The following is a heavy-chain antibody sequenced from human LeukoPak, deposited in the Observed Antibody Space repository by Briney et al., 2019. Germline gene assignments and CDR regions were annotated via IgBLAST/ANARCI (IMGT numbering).Heavy chain of an antibody. J-gene: IGHJ3*02. CDR2: IYHGGST. Sequence: PSETLSLTCAVSGYSISSGYYWGWIRQPPGKGLEWIGSIYHGGSTYYNPSLKSRVTISVDTSKNPFSLKLSSVTAADTAVYYCARDRGLRNYYDSSGYYRDAFDIWGQGTMVTVSS. D-gene: IGHD3-22*01. V-gene: IGHV4-38-2*02. CDR3: ARDRGLRNYYDSSGYYRDAFDI. CDR1: GYSISSGYY.